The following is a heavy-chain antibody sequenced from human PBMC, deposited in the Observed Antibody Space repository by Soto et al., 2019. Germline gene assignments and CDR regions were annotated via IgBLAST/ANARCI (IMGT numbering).Heavy chain of an antibody. CDR1: GFTFSSYA. J-gene: IGHJ6*02. CDR3: ARDRVVLTSYYYYGMDV. D-gene: IGHD2-15*01. CDR2: ISYDGSNK. V-gene: IGHV3-30-3*01. Sequence: PGGSLRLSCAASGFTFSSYAMHWVRQAPGKGLEWVAVISYDGSNKYYADSVKGRFTISRDNSKNTLYLQMNSLRAEDTVVYYCARDRVVLTSYYYYGMDVWGQGTTVTVSS.